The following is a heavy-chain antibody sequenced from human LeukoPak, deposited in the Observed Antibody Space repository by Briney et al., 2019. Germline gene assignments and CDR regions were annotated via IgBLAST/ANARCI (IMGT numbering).Heavy chain of an antibody. D-gene: IGHD4-17*01. CDR2: INPNSGGT. V-gene: IGHV1-2*02. CDR3: ARDDYGDRGDY. J-gene: IGHJ4*02. CDR1: GYTFTGYY. Sequence: ASVKVSCKASGYTFTGYYMHWVRQAPGQGLEWMGWINPNSGGTNYVQKFQGRVTMTRDTSISTAYMELSRLRSDDTAVYYCARDDYGDRGDYWGQGTLVTVSS.